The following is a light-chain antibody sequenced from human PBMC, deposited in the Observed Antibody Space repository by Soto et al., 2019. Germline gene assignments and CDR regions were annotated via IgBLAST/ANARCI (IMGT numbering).Light chain of an antibody. CDR3: SSYTSSSTYV. J-gene: IGLJ1*01. V-gene: IGLV2-14*01. Sequence: QSALTQPASLSGSPGQSITISCTGTSSDVGGYNYVSWYQQHPGKAPKLMIYDVSNRPSGLSNRFSGSKSGNTASLTISGLQAEDEADYYCSSYTSSSTYVFGTGTKVTVL. CDR2: DVS. CDR1: SSDVGGYNY.